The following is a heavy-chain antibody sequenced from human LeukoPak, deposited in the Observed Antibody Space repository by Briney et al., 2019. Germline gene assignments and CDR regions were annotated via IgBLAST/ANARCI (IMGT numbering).Heavy chain of an antibody. CDR2: ISGSGVTT. V-gene: IGHV3-23*01. J-gene: IGHJ6*02. CDR1: GFTFSSYA. D-gene: IGHD1-26*01. Sequence: PGGSLRLSCAASGFTFSSYAMSWVRQAPGKGLEWVSTISGSGVTTDYADSVKGRFTISRDNSKNTLYLQMNSLRADDTAVHYCAKSSSMGSYAYYGMDVWGLGTTVTVSS. CDR3: AKSSSMGSYAYYGMDV.